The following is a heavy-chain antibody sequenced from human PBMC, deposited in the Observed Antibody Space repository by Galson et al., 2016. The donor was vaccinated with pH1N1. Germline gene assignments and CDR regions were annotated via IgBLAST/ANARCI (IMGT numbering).Heavy chain of an antibody. J-gene: IGHJ5*02. CDR3: ARGPGLAVAASNWLDP. V-gene: IGHV1-69*06. CDR2: IIPIFATV. CDR1: GGIFSNYA. D-gene: IGHD6-19*01. Sequence: SVKVSCKASGGIFSNYAINWVRQAPGQGLEWMGGIIPIFATVNYAQKFRGRVTITADKSTSTAYMELRSLRSEDTAVYYCARGPGLAVAASNWLDPWGQGTLVTVSS.